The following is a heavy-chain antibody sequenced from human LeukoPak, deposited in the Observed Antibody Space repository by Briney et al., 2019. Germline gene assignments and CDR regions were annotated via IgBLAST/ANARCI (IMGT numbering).Heavy chain of an antibody. D-gene: IGHD3-10*01. CDR3: AKRDYGSGSYPFDY. CDR1: GFTFSSYA. J-gene: IGHJ4*02. Sequence: GGSVRLSCASSGFTFSSYAMIWLRQAPGKGLEWVSAICGSGGNTYYADPVKGRFTTSRDNSKNTLYLQMNSLRAEDTAVYYCAKRDYGSGSYPFDYWGQGTLVTVSS. CDR2: ICGSGGNT. V-gene: IGHV3-23*01.